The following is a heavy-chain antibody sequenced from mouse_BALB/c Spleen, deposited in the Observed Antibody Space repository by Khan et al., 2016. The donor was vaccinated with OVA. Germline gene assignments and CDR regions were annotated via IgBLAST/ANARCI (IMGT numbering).Heavy chain of an antibody. CDR2: INTYTGEP. CDR3: SRTHYFSYAMDN. D-gene: IGHD1-1*01. V-gene: IGHV9-3-1*01. J-gene: IGHJ4*01. Sequence: QVQLKESGPELKKPGETVKISCKASGHTFTNYGMNWVKQPPGKGLKWMGGINTYTGEPTYADDFNGRFAFSLETSASTAYLQINNLKNEDTATLYCSRTHYFSYAMDNWGQGTSVTVSS. CDR1: GHTFTNYG.